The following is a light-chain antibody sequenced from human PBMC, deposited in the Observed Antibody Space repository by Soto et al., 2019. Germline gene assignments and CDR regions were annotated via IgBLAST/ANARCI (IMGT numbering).Light chain of an antibody. Sequence: DVQMTQSPSTLSASVRDRVTITCRASQSIDSWLAWYQQKPGKAPKLLIYKASSLESGVPSRFSGSGSGTEVPLTVSSLQPDDFASYYCQQYHYFPYTFGQGTNLEIK. J-gene: IGKJ2*01. CDR2: KAS. CDR1: QSIDSW. CDR3: QQYHYFPYT. V-gene: IGKV1-5*03.